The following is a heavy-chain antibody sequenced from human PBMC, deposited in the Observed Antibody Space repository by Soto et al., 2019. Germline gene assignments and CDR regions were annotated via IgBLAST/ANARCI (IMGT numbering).Heavy chain of an antibody. Sequence: QVQLQESGPGLVKPSQTLSPTCTVSGGSNSSGGYYWSCMRQHPGKALEWIDYIYYSGSTYYNPSLKGRVTISVDSSKNQFSLKLSSVMAADTAVYYCARGSSIAARLGDGYWGQGTLVTVSS. CDR2: IYYSGST. CDR3: ARGSSIAARLGDGY. D-gene: IGHD6-6*01. CDR1: GGSNSSGGYY. J-gene: IGHJ4*02. V-gene: IGHV4-31*03.